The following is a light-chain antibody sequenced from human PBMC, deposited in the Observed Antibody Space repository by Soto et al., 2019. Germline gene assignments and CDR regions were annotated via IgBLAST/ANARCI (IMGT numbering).Light chain of an antibody. CDR2: GAS. Sequence: EIVLTQSPGTLSLSPGERATLSCRASQSVSSSYLAWYQQKLGQAPRLLIYGASSSATGIPDRFSGSGSGTDFTLTIRRLEPEDFAVYYCQQDGSSPWAFGRGTKGEIK. V-gene: IGKV3-20*01. CDR3: QQDGSSPWA. CDR1: QSVSSSY. J-gene: IGKJ1*01.